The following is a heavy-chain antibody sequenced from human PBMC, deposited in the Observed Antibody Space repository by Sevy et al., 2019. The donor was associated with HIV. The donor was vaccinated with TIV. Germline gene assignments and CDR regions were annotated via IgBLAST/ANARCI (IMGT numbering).Heavy chain of an antibody. J-gene: IGHJ4*02. D-gene: IGHD1-1*01. CDR3: TREATGTGFDY. CDR2: IGTSGDT. CDR1: GFNINNYD. V-gene: IGHV3-13*01. Sequence: GGSLRLSCEASGFNINNYDLHWVRHVEGKGLEWVSVIGTSGDTYYSASVEGRLTTSRSNAKSSFYLHMHSLRAGDTAVHYCTREATGTGFDYWGQGTPVTVSS.